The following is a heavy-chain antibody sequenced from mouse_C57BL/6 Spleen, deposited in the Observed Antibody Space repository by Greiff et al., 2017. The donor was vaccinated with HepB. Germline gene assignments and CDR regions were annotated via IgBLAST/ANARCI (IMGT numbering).Heavy chain of an antibody. CDR2: IYPGSGNT. Sequence: VHLPPSVPYLVKPVASFTISFNASGYTFTDYYINWVKQRPGQGLEWIGWIYPGSGNTKYNEKFKGKATLTVDTSSSTAYMQLSSLTSEDSAVYFCARSGYFDYWGQGTTLTVSS. J-gene: IGHJ2*01. D-gene: IGHD3-1*01. CDR1: GYTFTDYY. CDR3: ARSGYFDY. V-gene: IGHV1-84*01.